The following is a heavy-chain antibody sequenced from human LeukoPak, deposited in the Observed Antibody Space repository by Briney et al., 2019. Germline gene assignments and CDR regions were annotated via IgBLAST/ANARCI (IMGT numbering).Heavy chain of an antibody. CDR3: ARARGAALDY. CDR1: GFTSSSYG. Sequence: GGSLRLSCAASGFTSSSYGMHWVRQAPGKGLEWVAVIWYDGSNKYYADSVKGRFTISRDNSKSTLYLQMNSLRAEDTAVYYCARARGAALDYWGQGTLVTVSS. J-gene: IGHJ4*02. D-gene: IGHD3-10*01. V-gene: IGHV3-33*01. CDR2: IWYDGSNK.